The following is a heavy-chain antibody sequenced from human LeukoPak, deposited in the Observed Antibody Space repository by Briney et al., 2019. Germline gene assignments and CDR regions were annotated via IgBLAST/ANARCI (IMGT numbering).Heavy chain of an antibody. J-gene: IGHJ3*02. Sequence: SETLSLTCAVYGGSFSGYYWSWIRQPPGKGLEWIGEIVHSGNTKYDPSLKSRVTISVDTSKNQFSLNLTSVTAADTAVYYCARFGSSTWYKGAFDIWGQGTMVTVAS. CDR2: IVHSGNT. CDR3: ARFGSSTWYKGAFDI. V-gene: IGHV4-34*12. CDR1: GGSFSGYY. D-gene: IGHD6-13*01.